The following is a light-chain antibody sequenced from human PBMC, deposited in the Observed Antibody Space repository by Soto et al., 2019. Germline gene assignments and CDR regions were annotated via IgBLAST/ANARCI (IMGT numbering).Light chain of an antibody. J-gene: IGKJ4*01. Sequence: DIVMTQSPLSLPVTPGEPASISCRSSQSLLHSNGYNYLDWYLQKPGQSPQLLIDLASNRASGVPDRFSGSGSGTDFTLKISRVEAEDVGVYYCMQSLQTLPLTFGGGTKVEMK. V-gene: IGKV2-28*01. CDR1: QSLLHSNGYNY. CDR2: LAS. CDR3: MQSLQTLPLT.